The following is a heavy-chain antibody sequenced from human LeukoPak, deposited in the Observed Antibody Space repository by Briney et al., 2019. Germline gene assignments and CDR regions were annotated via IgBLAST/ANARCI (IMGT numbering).Heavy chain of an antibody. J-gene: IGHJ4*02. V-gene: IGHV3-9*03. CDR1: GFTFDDYA. CDR3: AKGRRLGIAAAEIDY. D-gene: IGHD6-13*01. CDR2: ISWNSGSI. Sequence: GGSLRLSCAASGFTFDDYAMHWVRQALGKGLEWVSGISWNSGSIGYADSVKGRFTISRDNAKNSLYLQMNSLRAEDMALYYCAKGRRLGIAAAEIDYWGQGTLVTVSS.